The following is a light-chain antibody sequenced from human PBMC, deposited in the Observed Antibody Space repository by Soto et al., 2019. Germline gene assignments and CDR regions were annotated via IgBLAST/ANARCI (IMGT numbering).Light chain of an antibody. CDR3: QQYDNWPFT. CDR1: QSVSSK. Sequence: EIVMTQSPATLSVSPGDGATLSCRASQSVSSKLAWYQQKPGQAPRLLIYGASTRATGIPARFSGSESGTEFALTISSLQSEDFAVYYCQQYDNWPFTFGPGTKVEIK. CDR2: GAS. V-gene: IGKV3-15*01. J-gene: IGKJ3*01.